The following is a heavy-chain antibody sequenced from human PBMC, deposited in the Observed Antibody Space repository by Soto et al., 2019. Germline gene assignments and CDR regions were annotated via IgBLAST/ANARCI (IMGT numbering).Heavy chain of an antibody. CDR3: ARTMVGARAGYFDY. CDR2: IYYSGST. V-gene: IGHV4-61*01. J-gene: IGHJ4*02. CDR1: GGSVSSGSYY. D-gene: IGHD1-26*01. Sequence: PSETLSLTCTVSGGSVSSGSYYWSWIRQPPGKGLEWIGYIYYSGSTNYKPYLQSRVTISVDTSKKQFSLKLSSVTAADTAVYYCARTMVGARAGYFDYWGRGTLVTVSS.